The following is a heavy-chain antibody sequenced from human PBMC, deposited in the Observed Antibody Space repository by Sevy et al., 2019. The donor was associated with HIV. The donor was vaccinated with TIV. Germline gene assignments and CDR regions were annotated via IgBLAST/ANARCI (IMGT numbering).Heavy chain of an antibody. D-gene: IGHD6-19*01. J-gene: IGHJ4*02. Sequence: GGSLRLSCAASGFTFSSYAMSWVRQAPKKGLEWVSTISASGGTTYYADSVKGRFIISRDNSKNTLYLQMNTLRAEDTAVYYCANQGHSSGWYYFDYWGQGTLVTVSS. CDR3: ANQGHSSGWYYFDY. CDR1: GFTFSSYA. CDR2: ISASGGTT. V-gene: IGHV3-23*01.